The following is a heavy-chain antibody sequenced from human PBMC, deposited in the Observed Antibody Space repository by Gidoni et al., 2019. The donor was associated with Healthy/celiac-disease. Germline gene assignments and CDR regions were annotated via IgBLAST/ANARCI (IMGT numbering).Heavy chain of an antibody. D-gene: IGHD6-19*01. Sequence: QITLKESGPTLVKPTQTLTLTCTFSGFSLSTSGVGVGWIRQPPGKALEWLALIYWDDDKRYSPSLKSRLTITKDTSKIQVVLTMTNMDPVETATYYCAHAKVEMTARAWLMAVAAPQWFDPWGQGTLVTVSS. V-gene: IGHV2-5*02. CDR2: IYWDDDK. J-gene: IGHJ5*02. CDR3: AHAKVEMTARAWLMAVAAPQWFDP. CDR1: GFSLSTSGVG.